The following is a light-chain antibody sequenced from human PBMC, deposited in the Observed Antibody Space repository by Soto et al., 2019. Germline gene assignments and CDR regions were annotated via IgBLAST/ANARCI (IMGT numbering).Light chain of an antibody. J-gene: IGKJ2*01. CDR1: QSVSSN. CDR2: GAS. CDR3: QQRSNRPPYT. V-gene: IGKV3-11*01. Sequence: EIVMTQSPATLSVSPGERATLSCRASQSVSSNLAWYQQKPGQAPRLLIYGASNRATGIPARFSGSGSGTDFTLTITSLEPEDFAVYYCQQRSNRPPYTFGQGTKVDIK.